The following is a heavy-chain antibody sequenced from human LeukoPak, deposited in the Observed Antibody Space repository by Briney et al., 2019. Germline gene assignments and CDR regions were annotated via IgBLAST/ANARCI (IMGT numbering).Heavy chain of an antibody. CDR3: ARDSASWAAAGIGFDY. V-gene: IGHV3-30-3*01. Sequence: PGGSLRLSCAASGFTFSSYAMHWVRQAPGKGLEWVAVISYDGSNKYYADSVKGRFTIPRDNSKNTLYLQMNSLRAEDTAVYYCARDSASWAAAGIGFDYWGQGTLVTVSS. J-gene: IGHJ4*02. CDR2: ISYDGSNK. D-gene: IGHD6-13*01. CDR1: GFTFSSYA.